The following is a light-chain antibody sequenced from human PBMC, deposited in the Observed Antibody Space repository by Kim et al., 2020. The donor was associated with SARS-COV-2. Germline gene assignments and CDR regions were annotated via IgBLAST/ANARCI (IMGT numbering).Light chain of an antibody. CDR1: NIGIKS. Sequence: PGRTTRFTGGGDNIGIKSVRWYQQKPGQAPLLVIHYDSYRPSGIPERFSGSNSGNTATLTITGVEAGDEADYYCQVWDNSRVHLVFGGGTQLTVL. J-gene: IGLJ2*01. V-gene: IGLV3-21*04. CDR2: YDS. CDR3: QVWDNSRVHLV.